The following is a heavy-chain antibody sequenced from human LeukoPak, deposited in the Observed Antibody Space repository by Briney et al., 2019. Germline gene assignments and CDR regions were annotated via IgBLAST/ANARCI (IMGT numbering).Heavy chain of an antibody. CDR3: ARGDDIVVVPAAI. D-gene: IGHD2-2*01. V-gene: IGHV4-30-2*01. CDR1: GGSISSGGYY. J-gene: IGHJ4*02. Sequence: SQTLSLTCTVSGGSISSGGYYWSWIRQPPGKGLEWIGYIYHSGSTYYNPSLKSRVTISVDRSKNQFSLKLSSVTAADTAVYYCARGDDIVVVPAAIWGQGTLVTVSS. CDR2: IYHSGST.